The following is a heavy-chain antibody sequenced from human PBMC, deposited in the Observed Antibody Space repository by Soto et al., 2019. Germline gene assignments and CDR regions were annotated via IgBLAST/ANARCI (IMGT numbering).Heavy chain of an antibody. CDR2: INHSGST. D-gene: IGHD2-2*02. Sequence: SETLSLTXAVYGGSFSGYYWSWIRQPPGKGLEWIGEINHSGSTNYNPSLKSRVTISVDTSKNQFSLKLSSVTAADTAVYYCARIVPAAIYAVDYGMDVWGQGTTVTVSS. J-gene: IGHJ6*02. CDR3: ARIVPAAIYAVDYGMDV. V-gene: IGHV4-34*01. CDR1: GGSFSGYY.